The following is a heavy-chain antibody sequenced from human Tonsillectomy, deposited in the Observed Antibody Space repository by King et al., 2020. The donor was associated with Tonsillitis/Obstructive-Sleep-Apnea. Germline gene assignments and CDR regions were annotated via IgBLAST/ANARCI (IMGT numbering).Heavy chain of an antibody. Sequence: ITLKESGPTLVKPTQTLTLTCTFSGFSLSTSGVGVDWIRQPPGKALEWLALIYWDYDKRYSPSLKSRLTITKDTSKNQVVLPMTNLDPADSATYYFAHRQWLIPKSDSFYMDGWGKGTTVTVSS. J-gene: IGHJ6*03. D-gene: IGHD6-19*01. CDR2: IYWDYDK. CDR3: AHRQWLIPKSDSFYMDG. V-gene: IGHV2-5*02. CDR1: GFSLSTSGVG.